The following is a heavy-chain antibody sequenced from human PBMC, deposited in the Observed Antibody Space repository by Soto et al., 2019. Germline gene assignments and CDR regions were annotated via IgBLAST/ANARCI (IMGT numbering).Heavy chain of an antibody. V-gene: IGHV5-51*01. CDR2: IYPDDSDT. J-gene: IGHJ4*02. CDR3: ARQIYDSDTGPNFQYYFDS. Sequence: GESLKISCKGFDYTFAAYWIGWVRQMPEKGPELMGIIYPDDSDTRYSPSFQGQVTISADKSVTTAYLQWSSLKASDTAMYYCARQIYDSDTGPNFQYYFDSWGQGTPVTVSS. D-gene: IGHD3-22*01. CDR1: DYTFAAYW.